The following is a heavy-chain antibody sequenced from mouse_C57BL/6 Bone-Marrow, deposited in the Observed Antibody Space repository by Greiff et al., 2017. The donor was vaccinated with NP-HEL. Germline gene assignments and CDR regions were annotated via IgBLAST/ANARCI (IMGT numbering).Heavy chain of an antibody. V-gene: IGHV5-16*01. D-gene: IGHD2-4*01. CDR3: ARDYYDSFDY. Sequence: EVQLVESEGGLVQPGSSMKLSCTASGFTFSDYYMAWVRQVPEKGLEWVANINYDGSSTYYLDSLKSRFIISRDNAKNILYLQMSSLKSEDTATYYCARDYYDSFDYWGQGTTLTVSS. J-gene: IGHJ2*01. CDR1: GFTFSDYY. CDR2: INYDGSST.